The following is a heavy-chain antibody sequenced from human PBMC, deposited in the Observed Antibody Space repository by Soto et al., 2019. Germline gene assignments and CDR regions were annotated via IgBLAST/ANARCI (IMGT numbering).Heavy chain of an antibody. D-gene: IGHD2-15*01. CDR2: IYYSGST. Sequence: QVQLQESGPGLVEPSETLSLTCTVSGGSISSYYCSWIRQPPGKGLEWIGHIYYSGSTNYNPSLKSRVTISVDTSKNQFSLKLSSVTAADTAMYYCARAGAATLSDYWGQGTLVTVSS. CDR1: GGSISSYY. J-gene: IGHJ4*02. V-gene: IGHV4-59*01. CDR3: ARAGAATLSDY.